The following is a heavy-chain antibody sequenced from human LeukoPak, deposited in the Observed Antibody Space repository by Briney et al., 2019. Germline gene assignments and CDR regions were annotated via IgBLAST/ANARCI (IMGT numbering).Heavy chain of an antibody. V-gene: IGHV4-59*01. Sequence: PSETLSLTCTVSGGSISSYYWSWIRQPPGKGLEWIGYIYYSGSTNYNPSLKSRVTISVDTSKNQFSLKLSSVTAADTAVYYCARGGQQLVLGYWGQGILVTVSS. CDR1: GGSISSYY. CDR3: ARGGQQLVLGY. J-gene: IGHJ4*02. CDR2: IYYSGST. D-gene: IGHD6-13*01.